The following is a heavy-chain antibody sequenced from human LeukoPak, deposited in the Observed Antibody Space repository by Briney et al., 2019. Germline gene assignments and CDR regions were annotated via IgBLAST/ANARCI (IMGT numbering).Heavy chain of an antibody. CDR3: ATADWESFYFDS. CDR2: TSYSEGT. J-gene: IGHJ4*02. CDR1: GGSVSRGGYY. V-gene: IGHV4-31*03. Sequence: SETHSLTCTVSGGSVSRGGYYWNWIRQHPGKGLEWIGFTSYSEGTYYNPSLMSRITISVDRSQNQFSLKMRDVTAADTAVYFCATADWESFYFDSWGQGGMVAVSS. D-gene: IGHD1-26*01.